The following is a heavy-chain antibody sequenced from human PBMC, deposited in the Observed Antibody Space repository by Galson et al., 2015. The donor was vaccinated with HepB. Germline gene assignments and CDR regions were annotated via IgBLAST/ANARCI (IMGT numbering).Heavy chain of an antibody. D-gene: IGHD3-9*01. CDR3: ARAPVLRYSQGYYYMDV. V-gene: IGHV4-59*08. CDR2: IYYSGST. Sequence: ETLSLTCTVSGGSISSYYWSWIRQSPGKGLEWIGYIYYSGSTNHNPSLKSRVTMSVDTSKNQFSLKLSSVTAADTAVYYCARAPVLRYSQGYYYMDVWGKGTTVTVSS. J-gene: IGHJ6*03. CDR1: GGSISSYY.